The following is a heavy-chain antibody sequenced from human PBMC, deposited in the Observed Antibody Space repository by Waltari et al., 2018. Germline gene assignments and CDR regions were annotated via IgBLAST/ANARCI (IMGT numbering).Heavy chain of an antibody. Sequence: EVQLLESGGGLVQPGGSLRLSCAASGFTFSSYAMNWVRPAPGKGLEWVSAISGSGGSTYYADSVKGRFTISRDNSKNTLYLQMNSLRAEDTAVYYCAKDRAIVVVVAAPGAFDIWGQGTMVTVSS. J-gene: IGHJ3*02. CDR3: AKDRAIVVVVAAPGAFDI. V-gene: IGHV3-23*01. CDR1: GFTFSSYA. CDR2: ISGSGGST. D-gene: IGHD2-15*01.